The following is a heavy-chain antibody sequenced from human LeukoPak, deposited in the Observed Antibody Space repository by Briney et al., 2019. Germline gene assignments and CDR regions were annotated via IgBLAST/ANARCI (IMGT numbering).Heavy chain of an antibody. CDR2: ISAYNGNT. CDR1: GYTLTELS. CDR3: ARDARFTIFGVVIIDPFDY. D-gene: IGHD3-3*01. J-gene: IGHJ4*02. V-gene: IGHV1-18*01. Sequence: ASVKVSCKVSGYTLTELSMHWVRQAPGQGLEWMGWISAYNGNTNYAQKLQGRVTMTTDTSTSTAYMELRSLRSDDTAVYYCARDARFTIFGVVIIDPFDYWGQGTLVTVSS.